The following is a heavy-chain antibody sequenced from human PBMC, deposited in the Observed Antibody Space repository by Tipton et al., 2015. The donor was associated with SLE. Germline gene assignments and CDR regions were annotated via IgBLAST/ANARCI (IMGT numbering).Heavy chain of an antibody. J-gene: IGHJ6*03. D-gene: IGHD3-22*01. V-gene: IGHV4-61*08. CDR1: RGTISSAAYY. CDR3: AREGYDSFYYYYYMDV. Sequence: TLSLTCTVSRGTISSAAYYWSWIRQSPGKGLEWIGYIYYSGNTQYNPSLKSRLTISLDTSKNQFSLKLSSVTAADTAVYYCAREGYDSFYYYYYMDVWGKGTTVTVSS. CDR2: IYYSGNT.